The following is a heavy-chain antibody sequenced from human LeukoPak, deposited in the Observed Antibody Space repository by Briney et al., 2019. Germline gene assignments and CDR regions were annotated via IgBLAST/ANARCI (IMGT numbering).Heavy chain of an antibody. CDR3: ARWLGNLNWFDP. V-gene: IGHV4-59*05. J-gene: IGHJ5*02. CDR2: IYYSGST. CDR1: GGSISSYY. D-gene: IGHD3-10*01. Sequence: PSETLSLTCTVSGGSISSYYWSWIRQPPGKGLEWIGSIYYSGSTYYNPSLKSRVTISVDTSKNQFSLKLSSVTAADTAVYYCARWLGNLNWFDPWGQGTLVTVSS.